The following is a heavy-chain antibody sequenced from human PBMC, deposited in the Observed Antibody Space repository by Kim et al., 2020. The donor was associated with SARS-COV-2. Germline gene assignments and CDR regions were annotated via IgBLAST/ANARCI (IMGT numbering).Heavy chain of an antibody. CDR3: ANNVVVPAAMYPQSIAAAGTGDCYGMDV. CDR2: ISGSGGST. D-gene: IGHD2-2*01. Sequence: GGSLRLSCAASGFTFSSYAMSWVRQAPGKGLEWVSAISGSGGSTYYADSVKGRFTISRDNSKNTLYLQMNSLRAEDTAVYYCANNVVVPAAMYPQSIAAAGTGDCYGMDVWGQGTTVTVSS. J-gene: IGHJ6*02. V-gene: IGHV3-23*01. CDR1: GFTFSSYA.